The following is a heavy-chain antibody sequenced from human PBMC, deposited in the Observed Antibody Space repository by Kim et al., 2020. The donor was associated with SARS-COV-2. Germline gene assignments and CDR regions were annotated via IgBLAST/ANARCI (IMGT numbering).Heavy chain of an antibody. CDR1: GFTFTTYW. Sequence: GGSLRLSCAASGFTFTTYWMTWVRQAPGKGLEWVANIKQDGSVKSYVDSVRGRFTISRDNAKTSLYLQMNSLRDEDTAVYYCVRNRDFNSFDYWGQGTLVTVSS. J-gene: IGHJ4*02. CDR2: IKQDGSVK. V-gene: IGHV3-7*01. D-gene: IGHD3-16*02. CDR3: VRNRDFNSFDY.